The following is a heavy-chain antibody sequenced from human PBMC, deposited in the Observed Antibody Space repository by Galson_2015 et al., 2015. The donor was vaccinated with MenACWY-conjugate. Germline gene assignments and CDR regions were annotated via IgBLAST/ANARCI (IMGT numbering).Heavy chain of an antibody. J-gene: IGHJ4*02. CDR1: GYTFTNYY. D-gene: IGHD5-24*01. V-gene: IGHV1-46*01. CDR2: INPSGGST. CDR3: ARDSNARDGYNNYFDY. Sequence: SVKVSCKASGYTFTNYYMHWVRQAPGQGLEWMGIINPSGGSTSYAQKFQGRVTMTRDTSTSTVYMELSSLRSEDTAVYYCARDSNARDGYNNYFDYWGQGTLVTVSS.